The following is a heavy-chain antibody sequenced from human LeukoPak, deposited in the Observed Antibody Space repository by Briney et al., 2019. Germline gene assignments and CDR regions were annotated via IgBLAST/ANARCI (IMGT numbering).Heavy chain of an antibody. CDR2: ISGSGGST. D-gene: IGHD5-18*01. Sequence: GGSLRLSCAASGCTFSSYAMSWVRQAPGKGLEWVSAISGSGGSTYYADSGKGRFTIFRDNSKNTLHLQMNSLRAEATAVYYCAKALHYTAMGIYYFDYWGQGTLVTVSS. CDR1: GCTFSSYA. J-gene: IGHJ4*02. V-gene: IGHV3-23*01. CDR3: AKALHYTAMGIYYFDY.